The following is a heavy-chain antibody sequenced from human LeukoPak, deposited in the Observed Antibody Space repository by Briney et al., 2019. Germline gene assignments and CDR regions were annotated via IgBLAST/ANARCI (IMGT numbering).Heavy chain of an antibody. CDR2: IDPSDSYT. V-gene: IGHV5-10-1*01. CDR3: ARLSRDYDDYDDGWFDP. Sequence: GESLQISCKGSGYSFTTYWINWVRQMPGKGLEWMGRIDPSDSYTNYSPSFQGHVTMSADKSISTASLQWSSLKASDTAMYYCARLSRDYDDYDDGWFDPWGQGTPVTVSS. D-gene: IGHD4-17*01. J-gene: IGHJ5*02. CDR1: GYSFTTYW.